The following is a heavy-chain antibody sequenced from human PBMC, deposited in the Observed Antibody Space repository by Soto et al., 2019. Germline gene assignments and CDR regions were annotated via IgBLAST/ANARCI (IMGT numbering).Heavy chain of an antibody. J-gene: IGHJ4*02. V-gene: IGHV2-5*02. CDR3: AHSQEEVAGTIKSD. CDR2: IYWDDDK. D-gene: IGHD6-19*01. CDR1: GFSLSTSAVG. Sequence: GSGPTLVNPTQTLTLTCTFSGFSLSTSAVGVGWIRQPPGKALEWLTLIYWDDDKRYSPSLKSRLTITKDTSKNQVVLTMTNMDPVDTATYYCAHSQEEVAGTIKSDWGQGTLVTVSS.